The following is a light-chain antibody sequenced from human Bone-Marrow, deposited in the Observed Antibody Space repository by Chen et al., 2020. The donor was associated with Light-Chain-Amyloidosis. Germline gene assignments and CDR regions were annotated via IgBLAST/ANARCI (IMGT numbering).Light chain of an antibody. CDR1: NIGSTS. CDR3: QVWDRSSDRPV. V-gene: IGLV3-21*02. Sequence: SYVLTQPSSVSVAPGQTATLPGGGYNIGSTSVHWYQQTPGQAPLLVVYDDSDRPSGIPERLSGSNSGNTATLTISRVEAGDEADYYCQVWDRSSDRPVFGGGTKLTVL. CDR2: DDS. J-gene: IGLJ3*02.